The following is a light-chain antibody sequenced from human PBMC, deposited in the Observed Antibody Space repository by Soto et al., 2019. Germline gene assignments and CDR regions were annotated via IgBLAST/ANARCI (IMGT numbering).Light chain of an antibody. CDR1: SSDVGGYHY. CDR3: SSYAGSNSFERNV. J-gene: IGLJ1*01. Sequence: QSVLTQPPSASGSPGLSVTISCTGTSSDVGGYHYVSWYQQHPGQAPKHMSYEVSTRPSGVPDRFSGSNSGNTSSLTVSGLNAEDEADYYSSSYAGSNSFERNVLGTGTKMTVL. V-gene: IGLV2-8*01. CDR2: EVS.